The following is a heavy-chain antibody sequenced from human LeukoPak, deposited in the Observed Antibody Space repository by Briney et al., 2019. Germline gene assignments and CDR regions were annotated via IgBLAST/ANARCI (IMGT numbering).Heavy chain of an antibody. V-gene: IGHV1-46*01. CDR1: GGTFSSYA. CDR3: ARGRDVLVVVVPAAPFDP. J-gene: IGHJ5*02. Sequence: ASVKVSCKASGGTFSSYAISWVRQAPGQGLEWMGIINPSGGSTSYAQKFQGRVTTTRDTSTSTVYMELSSLRSEDTAVYYCARGRDVLVVVVPAAPFDPWGQGTLVTVSS. CDR2: INPSGGST. D-gene: IGHD2-2*01.